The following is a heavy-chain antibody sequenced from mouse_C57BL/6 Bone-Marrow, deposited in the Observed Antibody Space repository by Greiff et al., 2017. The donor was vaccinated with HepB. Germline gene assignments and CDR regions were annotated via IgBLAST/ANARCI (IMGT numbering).Heavy chain of an antibody. V-gene: IGHV1-81*01. Sequence: VQLQQSGAELARPGASVKLSCKASGYTFTSYGISWVKQRTGQGLEWIGEIYPRSGNTYYNEKFKGKATLTADKSSSTAYMELRSLTSEDSAVYFCARGTTVVVPVDYWGQGTTLTVSS. CDR1: GYTFTSYG. CDR3: ARGTTVVVPVDY. CDR2: IYPRSGNT. J-gene: IGHJ2*01. D-gene: IGHD1-1*01.